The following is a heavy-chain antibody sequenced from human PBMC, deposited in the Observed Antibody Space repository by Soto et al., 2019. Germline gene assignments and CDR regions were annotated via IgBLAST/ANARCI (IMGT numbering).Heavy chain of an antibody. CDR3: ARDRDIVVVTAYGMDV. D-gene: IGHD2-21*02. CDR1: GFTFSSYS. CDR2: ISSSSSYI. J-gene: IGHJ6*02. Sequence: GGSLRLSCAASGFTFSSYSMNWVRQAPGKGLEWVSSISSSSSYIYYADSVKGRFTISRDNAKNSLYLQMNSLRAEDTAVYYCARDRDIVVVTAYGMDVWGQGTTVTVSS. V-gene: IGHV3-21*01.